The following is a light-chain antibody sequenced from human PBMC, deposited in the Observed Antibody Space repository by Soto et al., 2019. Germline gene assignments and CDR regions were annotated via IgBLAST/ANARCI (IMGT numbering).Light chain of an antibody. J-gene: IGLJ1*01. CDR1: SSDVGGYNY. CDR3: SSYTSSSTAV. V-gene: IGLV2-14*01. CDR2: DVS. Sequence: QSVLTQPASVSGSPGQSITISCTGTSSDVGGYNYVSWCQQHPGEAPKLMIYDVSHRPSGVSNRFSGSKSGNTASLTISGLQAEDEADYYCSSYTSSSTAVFGTGTKLTVL.